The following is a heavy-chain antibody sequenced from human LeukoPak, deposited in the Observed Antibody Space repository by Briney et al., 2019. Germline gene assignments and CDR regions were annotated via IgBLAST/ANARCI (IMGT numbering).Heavy chain of an antibody. CDR1: GFTFSGYA. J-gene: IGHJ4*02. D-gene: IGHD4-17*01. CDR2: ISGSGGNT. CDR3: AKGTMVTTYNWDH. V-gene: IGHV3-23*01. Sequence: RGSLRLSCAASGFTFSGYAVSCVGQAPRTGLEWVSSISGSGGNTYDADSVKGRFTISRDNSKNTLYLQMNSLRAEDTAVYYCAKGTMVTTYNWDHWGQGTLVTVSS.